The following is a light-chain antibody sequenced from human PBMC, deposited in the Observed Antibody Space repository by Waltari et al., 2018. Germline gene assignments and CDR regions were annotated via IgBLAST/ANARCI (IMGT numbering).Light chain of an antibody. V-gene: IGLV1-44*01. J-gene: IGLJ3*02. CDR1: NSHIGSKP. CDR2: SND. CDR3: AAWDDSLNGWV. Sequence: SALTQPPSASGTPGQRVTLSCSGSNSHIGSKPVNWYQQFPGPAPKLLIYSNDQRPSGVPDRVSGSKSGTSASLAISGLQSEDEADYYCAAWDDSLNGWVFGGGTKLTVL.